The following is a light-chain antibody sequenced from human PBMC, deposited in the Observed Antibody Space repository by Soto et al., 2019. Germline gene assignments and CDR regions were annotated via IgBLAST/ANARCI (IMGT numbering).Light chain of an antibody. CDR2: GAS. CDR3: QQYDNWPPWT. CDR1: QSVSYK. V-gene: IGKV3D-15*01. J-gene: IGKJ1*01. Sequence: EIVMTQSPATLSVSPGERATLSCRASQSVSYKLVWYQQKPGQAPRLLIYGASNRATGIPARFSGSGSGTQFTVTISSLQSEDSAVYYCQQYDNWPPWTFGQGTKVEVK.